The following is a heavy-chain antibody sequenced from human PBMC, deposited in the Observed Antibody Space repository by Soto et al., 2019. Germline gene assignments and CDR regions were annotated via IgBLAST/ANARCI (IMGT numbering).Heavy chain of an antibody. J-gene: IGHJ6*02. Sequence: ETLSLTCTVSGGSISSSSYYWGWIRQPPGRGLEWIGSIYYSGSTYYNPSLKSRVTISVDTSKNQFSLKLSSVTAADTAVYYCASLYGSGSYYNPYYYYYYGMDVWGQGTTVTV. D-gene: IGHD3-10*01. CDR2: IYYSGST. V-gene: IGHV4-39*01. CDR3: ASLYGSGSYYNPYYYYYYGMDV. CDR1: GGSISSSSYY.